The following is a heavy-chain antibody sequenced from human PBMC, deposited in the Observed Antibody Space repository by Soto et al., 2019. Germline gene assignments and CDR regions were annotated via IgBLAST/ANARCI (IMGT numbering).Heavy chain of an antibody. CDR3: TRDDAIWSGYYSMEV. CDR1: VFTFGDYA. J-gene: IGHJ6*01. Sequence: PVGSLRLSCTSSVFTFGDYAMSCVRHSPGKWLEWVGFIRSKAYGGTTEYAASVKGRFTTSRDDSKSIAYLQMNSLKTEDTAVYYCTRDDAIWSGYYSMEVWGQGTTVSVSS. V-gene: IGHV3-49*04. D-gene: IGHD3-3*01. CDR2: IRSKAYGGTT.